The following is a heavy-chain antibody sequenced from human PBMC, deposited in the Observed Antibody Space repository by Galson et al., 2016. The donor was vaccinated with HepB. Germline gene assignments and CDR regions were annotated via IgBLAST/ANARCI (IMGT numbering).Heavy chain of an antibody. V-gene: IGHV1-69*04. J-gene: IGHJ6*02. CDR1: GGTFSSYA. D-gene: IGHD3-3*01. Sequence: SVKVSCKASGGTFSSYAISWVRQAPGQGLEWMGRIIPILDIANYAQKFQGRVTITADKSTSTAYMELSSLRSEDTAVYYCARATRTYYDFWSGYLGYYYGMDVWGQGTTVTVSS. CDR2: IIPILDIA. CDR3: ARATRTYYDFWSGYLGYYYGMDV.